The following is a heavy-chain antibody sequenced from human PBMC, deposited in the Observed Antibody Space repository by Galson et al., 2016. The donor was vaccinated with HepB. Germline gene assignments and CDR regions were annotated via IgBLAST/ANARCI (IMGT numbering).Heavy chain of an antibody. D-gene: IGHD6-13*01. CDR3: ATSIAAAGRDFDY. V-gene: IGHV4-59*13. J-gene: IGHJ4*02. Sequence: SETLSLTCTVSGGSISNYYWSWIRQSPGKGLEWIGFIYYNGSTNYNPSLKSRVIISIATSKKQFSLKLSSVTAPDTAVYYCATSIAAAGRDFDYWGQGTLVTVSS. CDR2: IYYNGST. CDR1: GGSISNYY.